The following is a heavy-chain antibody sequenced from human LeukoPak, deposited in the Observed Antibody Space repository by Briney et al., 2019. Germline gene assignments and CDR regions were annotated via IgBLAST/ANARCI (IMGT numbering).Heavy chain of an antibody. D-gene: IGHD6-19*01. CDR1: GGTFSSYA. CDR2: IIPIFGTA. Sequence: ASVKVSCKASGGTFSSYAISWVRQAPGQGLEWMGGIIPIFGTANYAQKVQGRVTITTDESTSTAYMELSSLRSEDTAVYYCARDLSGWYVGGFQHWGQGTLVTVSS. V-gene: IGHV1-69*05. CDR3: ARDLSGWYVGGFQH. J-gene: IGHJ1*01.